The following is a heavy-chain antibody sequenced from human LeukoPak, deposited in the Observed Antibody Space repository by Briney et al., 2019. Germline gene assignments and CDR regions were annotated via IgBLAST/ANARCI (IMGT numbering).Heavy chain of an antibody. Sequence: GGSLRLSCAASGFTFRNYGMSWVRQAPGKGLEWVSAISVSGANTYYPDSVKGRFTISRDNSKNTLYLQVNSLRAEDTALYYCAKGGGQTHQEGIDYWGQGTLVTVSS. CDR3: AKGGGQTHQEGIDY. J-gene: IGHJ4*02. CDR2: ISVSGANT. D-gene: IGHD2-15*01. V-gene: IGHV3-23*01. CDR1: GFTFRNYG.